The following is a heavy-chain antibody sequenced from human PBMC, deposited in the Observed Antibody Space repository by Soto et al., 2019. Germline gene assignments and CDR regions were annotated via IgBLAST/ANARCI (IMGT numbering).Heavy chain of an antibody. Sequence: QLQLQESGPGLVKPSETLSLTCTVSGGSIGSGEYYWGWIRQPPGKGLEWIGIIYYRGSTYYNPSLKSRVTMSIDTSKNQFSRKLRSVTAADTAVYYCARTIPNSGFRRGTDVWGQGTTVTVSS. J-gene: IGHJ6*02. D-gene: IGHD6-19*01. CDR3: ARTIPNSGFRRGTDV. CDR1: GGSIGSGEYY. CDR2: IYYRGST. V-gene: IGHV4-39*01.